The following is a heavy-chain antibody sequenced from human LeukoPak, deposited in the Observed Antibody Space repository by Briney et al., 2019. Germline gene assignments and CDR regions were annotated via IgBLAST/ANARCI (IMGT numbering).Heavy chain of an antibody. V-gene: IGHV3-30*18. Sequence: GGSLRLSCAASGFTFSSYGMHWVRQAPGKGLEWVAVISYDGSNKYYADSVKGRFTISRDNSKNTLYLQMNSLRAEDTAVYYCAKSPDYYDSSGPDYWGQGTLVTVSS. CDR3: AKSPDYYDSSGPDY. D-gene: IGHD3-22*01. CDR1: GFTFSSYG. CDR2: ISYDGSNK. J-gene: IGHJ4*02.